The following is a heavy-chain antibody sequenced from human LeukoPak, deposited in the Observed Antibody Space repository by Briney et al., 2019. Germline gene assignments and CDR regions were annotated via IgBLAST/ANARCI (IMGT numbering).Heavy chain of an antibody. J-gene: IGHJ4*02. Sequence: GGSLRLSCAASGFTFSSYAMSWVRQAPGKGLEWVSGISGSGGSTYYADSVKGRFTTSRDNSKNTLYVQVNSLRAEDTAVYYCAARSNNWYVLDYWGQGTLVTVSS. D-gene: IGHD6-13*01. CDR1: GFTFSSYA. CDR3: AARSNNWYVLDY. V-gene: IGHV3-23*01. CDR2: ISGSGGST.